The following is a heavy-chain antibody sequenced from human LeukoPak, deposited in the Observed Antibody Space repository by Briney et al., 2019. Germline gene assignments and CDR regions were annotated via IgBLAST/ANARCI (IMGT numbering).Heavy chain of an antibody. CDR3: AKRFKWELLGPVDY. CDR1: GFTFSSYG. V-gene: IGHV3-30*02. Sequence: PGGSLRLSCAASGFTFSSYGMHWVRQAPGKGLEWVAFIRYDGSNKYYADSVKGRFTISRDNSKNTLYLQMNSLRAEDTAVYYCAKRFKWELLGPVDYWGQGTLVTVSS. J-gene: IGHJ4*02. D-gene: IGHD1-26*01. CDR2: IRYDGSNK.